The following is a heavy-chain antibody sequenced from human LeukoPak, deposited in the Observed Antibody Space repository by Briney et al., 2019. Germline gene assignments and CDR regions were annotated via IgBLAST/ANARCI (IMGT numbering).Heavy chain of an antibody. Sequence: GGSLRLSCVVSGFTFNRSWMNWVRQAPGKGLEWVANMDPSGTQKRYVDSVTGRFTISEDNPGTSLYLEMNSLRADDTAIYYCAIWASDNYWGQGTLVTVSS. D-gene: IGHD3-16*01. J-gene: IGHJ4*02. V-gene: IGHV3-7*01. CDR3: AIWASDNY. CDR2: MDPSGTQK. CDR1: GFTFNRSW.